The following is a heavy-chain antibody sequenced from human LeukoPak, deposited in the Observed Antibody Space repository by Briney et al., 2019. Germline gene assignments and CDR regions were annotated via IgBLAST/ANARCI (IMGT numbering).Heavy chain of an antibody. V-gene: IGHV3-21*01. CDR2: ISSSSSYI. CDR3: ARDYEIY. J-gene: IGHJ4*02. Sequence: GGSLRLSCAASGFTFSSYSMNWVRQAPGKGLEWVSSISSSSSYIYYGDSVKGRFTISRANAKDSLYLQMNSLRAEATAVYYCARDYEIYWGQGTLVTVSS. D-gene: IGHD5-12*01. CDR1: GFTFSSYS.